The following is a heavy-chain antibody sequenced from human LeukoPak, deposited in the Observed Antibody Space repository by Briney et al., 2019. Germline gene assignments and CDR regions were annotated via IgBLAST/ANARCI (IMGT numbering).Heavy chain of an antibody. D-gene: IGHD3-10*01. CDR2: ISGSGGST. Sequence: GGSLRLSCAATGFTFSSYAVSWVRQAPGKGLEWVSAISGSGGSTYYADSVKGRFTISRDNSKNTLYLQMNSLRAEDTAVYYCARVAGVYHDYYGMDVWGQGTTVTVSS. J-gene: IGHJ6*02. CDR1: GFTFSSYA. CDR3: ARVAGVYHDYYGMDV. V-gene: IGHV3-23*01.